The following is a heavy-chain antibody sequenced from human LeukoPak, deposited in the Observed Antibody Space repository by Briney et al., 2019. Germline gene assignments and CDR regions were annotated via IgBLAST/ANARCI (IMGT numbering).Heavy chain of an antibody. J-gene: IGHJ6*02. CDR3: ARGGGLDV. Sequence: PGGSLRLSCAASGFTFSSYSMNWVRQAPGKGLEWASSISSSSSYIYYADSVKGRFTISRDNAKNSLYLQMSNLRAEDTAVYFCARGGGLDVWGQGATVTVSS. V-gene: IGHV3-21*04. CDR1: GFTFSSYS. D-gene: IGHD3-16*01. CDR2: ISSSSSYI.